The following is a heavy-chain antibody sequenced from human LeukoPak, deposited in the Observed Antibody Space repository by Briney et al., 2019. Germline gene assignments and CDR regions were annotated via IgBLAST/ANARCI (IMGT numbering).Heavy chain of an antibody. CDR3: AGAEYSYGYNAFDI. Sequence: SETLSLTCTVSGGSISSYYWSWIRQPPGKGLEWIVYIYYSGSTNYNPSLKSRVTISVDTSKNQFSLKLSSVIAADTAVYYCAGAEYSYGYNAFDIWGQGTMVTVSS. D-gene: IGHD5-18*01. CDR1: GGSISSYY. V-gene: IGHV4-59*01. J-gene: IGHJ3*02. CDR2: IYYSGST.